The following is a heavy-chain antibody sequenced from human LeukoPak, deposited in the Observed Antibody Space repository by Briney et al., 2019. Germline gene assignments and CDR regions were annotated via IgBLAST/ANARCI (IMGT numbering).Heavy chain of an antibody. CDR2: ITGPSDYI. D-gene: IGHD6-6*01. CDR3: ARDWRYSSSSQYYFGMDV. CDR1: GFTFSLYT. J-gene: IGHJ6*02. Sequence: GGSLRLSRAASGFTFSLYTMNWVRQAPGKGLEWVSSITGPSDYIYNADSVRGRFSISRDNAKNSLYLEMNSLRAEDTAVYYCARDWRYSSSSQYYFGMDVWGQGTTVTVSS. V-gene: IGHV3-21*01.